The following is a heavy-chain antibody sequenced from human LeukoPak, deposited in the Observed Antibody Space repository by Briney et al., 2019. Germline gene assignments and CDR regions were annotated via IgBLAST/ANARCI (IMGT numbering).Heavy chain of an antibody. CDR2: IYTSGST. CDR3: ARDRCDGDCYHWYCYYMDL. CDR1: GGSLSSGSDY. J-gene: IGHJ6*03. V-gene: IGHV4-61*02. Sequence: PSETLSHTCTVSGGSLSSGSDYWGWIRQPAGKGLEWIGRIYTSGSTHYNPSLESRVTISVDTSKSLFSLKLSSVTAADISVYECARDRCDGDCYHWYCYYMDLWLERTTVTVSS. D-gene: IGHD2-21*02.